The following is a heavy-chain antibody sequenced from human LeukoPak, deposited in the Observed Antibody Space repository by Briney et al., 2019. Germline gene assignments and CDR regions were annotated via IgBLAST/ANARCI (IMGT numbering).Heavy chain of an antibody. CDR1: GYSFTSYW. D-gene: IGHD2-2*01. CDR2: IYPANSDT. J-gene: IGHJ1*01. Sequence: VEPLKISCKASGYSFTSYWIGWVRQMPGKGLEWMAIIYPANSDTRYSPSFQGQVPISADKSISTAYLQWSSLKASDTAMYYCARPACSSTSCYLYFQHWGQGTLVTVSS. CDR3: ARPACSSTSCYLYFQH. V-gene: IGHV5-51*01.